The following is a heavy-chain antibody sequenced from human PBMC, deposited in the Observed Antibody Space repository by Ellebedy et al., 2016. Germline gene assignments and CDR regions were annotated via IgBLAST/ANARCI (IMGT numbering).Heavy chain of an antibody. CDR1: GLPFSTFF. Sequence: GGSLRLSXAVSGLPFSTFFMSWVRQAPGKGLEWVSYISSSSSTIYYADSVKGRFTISRDNAKNSLYLQMNSLREEDTAVYYCAREGEITMIVVVIHDAFDIWGQGTMVTVSS. D-gene: IGHD3-22*01. J-gene: IGHJ3*02. V-gene: IGHV3-48*02. CDR3: AREGEITMIVVVIHDAFDI. CDR2: ISSSSSTI.